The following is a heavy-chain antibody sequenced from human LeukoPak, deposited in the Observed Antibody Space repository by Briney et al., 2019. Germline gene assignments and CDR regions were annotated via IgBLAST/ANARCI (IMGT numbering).Heavy chain of an antibody. CDR1: GFTLSSHW. CDR2: IKQDGSET. D-gene: IGHD3-10*01. CDR3: TTFRGVELWSRVTPAA. V-gene: IGHV3-7*03. J-gene: IGHJ4*02. Sequence: GGSLRLSCAASGFTLSSHWMGWVRQAPGKGLEWVANIKQDGSETYYVDSVKGRFTISRDNSKNTLYLQMNSLKTEDTAVYYCTTFRGVELWSRVTPAAWGQGTLVTVSS.